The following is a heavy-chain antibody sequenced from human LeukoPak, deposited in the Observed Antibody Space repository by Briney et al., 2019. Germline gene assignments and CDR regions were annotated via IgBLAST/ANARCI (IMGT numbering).Heavy chain of an antibody. V-gene: IGHV1-69*05. D-gene: IGHD3-22*01. CDR2: IIPVFHTA. CDR3: ARDYNFDSSPYDDALDI. CDR1: RDPFSSHG. Sequence: SVKVSCKTSRDPFSSHGISWVRQAPGQGLEWMGGIIPVFHTAKYAQNFQDRLTITTDESTDTVYMELSSLRSEDTAVYYCARDYNFDSSPYDDALDIWGQGTMVTVSS. J-gene: IGHJ3*02.